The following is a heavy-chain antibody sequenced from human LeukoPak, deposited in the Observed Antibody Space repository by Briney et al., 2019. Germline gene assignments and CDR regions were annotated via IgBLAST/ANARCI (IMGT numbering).Heavy chain of an antibody. CDR2: INHSGST. CDR3: ARARRSYGPLNWFDP. J-gene: IGHJ5*02. D-gene: IGHD3-10*01. Sequence: SETLSLTCAVYGGSFSGYYWCWIRQPPGKGLEWIGGINHSGSTNYNPSLKSRVTISVDTSKNQFSLKLSSVTAADTAVYYCARARRSYGPLNWFDPWGQGTLVTVSS. V-gene: IGHV4-34*01. CDR1: GGSFSGYY.